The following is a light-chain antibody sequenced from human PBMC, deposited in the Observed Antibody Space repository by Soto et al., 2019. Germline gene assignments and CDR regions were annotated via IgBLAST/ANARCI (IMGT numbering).Light chain of an antibody. CDR2: DAF. Sequence: QMTQSPSTLSASVGDRVTITCRASRSVSGWLAWYQQKPGKAPKLLIYDAFSLESGVPSRFSGNRSGTEFTLTFSSLQPDDFATYYCQQYHTFPYTFGQGTKLEI. V-gene: IGKV1-5*01. CDR3: QQYHTFPYT. CDR1: RSVSGW. J-gene: IGKJ2*01.